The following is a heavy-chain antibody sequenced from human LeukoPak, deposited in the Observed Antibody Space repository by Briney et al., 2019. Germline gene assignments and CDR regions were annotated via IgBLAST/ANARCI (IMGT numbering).Heavy chain of an antibody. V-gene: IGHV4-59*01. Sequence: PSETLFLTCTVSGGSISSYYWSWIWQPPGKGLEWIGYIYYSGSTNYNPSLKSRVTISVDTSKNQFSLKLSSVTAADTAVYYCARAWRGQYFQHWGQGTLVTVSS. CDR3: ARAWRGQYFQH. CDR1: GGSISSYY. J-gene: IGHJ1*01. CDR2: IYYSGST.